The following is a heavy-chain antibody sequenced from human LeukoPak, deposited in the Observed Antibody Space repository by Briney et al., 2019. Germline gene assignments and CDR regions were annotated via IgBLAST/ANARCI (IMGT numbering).Heavy chain of an antibody. CDR3: ARGVVVVTAILYYYYYMDV. CDR2: IYYTGNT. V-gene: IGHV4-39*01. CDR1: GGSISVTNYY. Sequence: ETLSLTCIVSGGSISVTNYYWGWIRPPPGKGLEWIGSIYYTGNTYYNSHLRSRLTMSVDTSKKQFSLKLSSVTAADTALYYCARGVVVVTAILYYYYYMDVWGKGTTVTVSS. J-gene: IGHJ6*03. D-gene: IGHD2-21*02.